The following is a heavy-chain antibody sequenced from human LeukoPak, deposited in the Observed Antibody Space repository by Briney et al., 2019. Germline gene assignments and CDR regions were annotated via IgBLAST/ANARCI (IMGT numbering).Heavy chain of an antibody. Sequence: PSETLSLTCTVSGGSISTYYWSWIRQPPGKGLEWIGYIFYNGSTNYNPSLKSRVTISVDTSKNQFSLKLSSVTVADTAVYYCARDSPGGYFDYWGQGTLVTVSS. CDR1: GGSISTYY. V-gene: IGHV4-59*12. CDR3: ARDSPGGYFDY. J-gene: IGHJ4*02. D-gene: IGHD2-8*02. CDR2: IFYNGST.